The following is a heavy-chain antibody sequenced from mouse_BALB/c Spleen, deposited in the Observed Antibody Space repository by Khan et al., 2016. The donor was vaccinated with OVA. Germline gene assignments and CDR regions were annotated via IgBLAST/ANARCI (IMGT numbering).Heavy chain of an antibody. Sequence: QVQLQQSGAELARPGASVKLSCKASGYTFTNYWIQWVKQRPGQGLEWIGAIYPGDGDTRYTQKFKGKATLTADKSSSTAYMQLSSLASEDSAVYYCGRGGITTCYFDFWGQGTTLTVSS. V-gene: IGHV1-87*01. CDR2: IYPGDGDT. CDR1: GYTFTNYW. J-gene: IGHJ2*01. D-gene: IGHD2-4*01. CDR3: GRGGITTCYFDF.